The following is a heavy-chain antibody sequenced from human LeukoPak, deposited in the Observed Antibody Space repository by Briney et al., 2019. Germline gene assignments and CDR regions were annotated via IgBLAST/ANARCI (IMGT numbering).Heavy chain of an antibody. Sequence: GGSLRLSCAASGFTFSSYAMSWVRQAPGKGLEWVSAISGSGGSTYYADSVKGRFTISRDNSKNTLNLQMNSLRAEDTAVYYCAKLFNGYSNFDYWGQGTLVTVSS. D-gene: IGHD3-22*01. V-gene: IGHV3-23*01. CDR1: GFTFSSYA. CDR2: ISGSGGST. CDR3: AKLFNGYSNFDY. J-gene: IGHJ4*02.